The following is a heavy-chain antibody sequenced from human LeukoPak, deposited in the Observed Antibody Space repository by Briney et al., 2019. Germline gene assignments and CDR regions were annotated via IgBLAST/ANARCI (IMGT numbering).Heavy chain of an antibody. CDR2: IGTSSSII. J-gene: IGHJ4*02. D-gene: IGHD4-23*01. Sequence: PGGSLRLSCAASGFTFSSYSMNWVRQTPGKGLEWVSYIGTSSSIIHYADSVKGRFTISRDNAKNSLYLQMNSLRDEDTAVYYCARHDYAGNSGDYWGQGTLVTVSS. CDR3: ARHDYAGNSGDY. V-gene: IGHV3-48*02. CDR1: GFTFSSYS.